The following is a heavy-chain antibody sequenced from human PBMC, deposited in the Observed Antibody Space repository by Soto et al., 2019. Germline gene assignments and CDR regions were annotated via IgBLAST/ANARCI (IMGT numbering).Heavy chain of an antibody. CDR2: MNPNSGNT. CDR3: ARGGSSGWYGIYYYYGMDV. Sequence: ASVKVSCKASGYTFTSYDINWVRQATGQGLEWMGWMNPNSGNTGYAQKFQGRVTMTRNTSISTAYMELSSLRSEDTAVYYCARGGSSGWYGIYYYYGMDVWGQGTTVTSP. CDR1: GYTFTSYD. D-gene: IGHD6-19*01. J-gene: IGHJ6*02. V-gene: IGHV1-8*01.